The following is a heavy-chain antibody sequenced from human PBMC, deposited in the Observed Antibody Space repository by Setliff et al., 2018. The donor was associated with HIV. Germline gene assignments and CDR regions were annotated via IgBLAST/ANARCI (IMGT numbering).Heavy chain of an antibody. CDR3: ARIFGDQGYYYGMDV. J-gene: IGHJ6*02. D-gene: IGHD3-3*01. CDR2: MYYSGST. CDR1: GGSISSSSYY. Sequence: PSETLSLTCTVSGGSISSSSYYWGWVRQPPGKGLEWIGSMYYSGSTYYTPSLKSRITISLDTSKNQFSLKLSSVIAADTAVYYCARIFGDQGYYYGMDVWGQGTTVTVSS. V-gene: IGHV4-39*07.